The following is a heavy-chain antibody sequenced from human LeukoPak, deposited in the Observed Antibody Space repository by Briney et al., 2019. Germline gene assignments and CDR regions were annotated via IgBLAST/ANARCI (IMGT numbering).Heavy chain of an antibody. CDR2: IRYDGSNK. D-gene: IGHD2-2*02. V-gene: IGHV3-30*02. Sequence: GGSLRLSCAASGFTFSSYGMHWVRQAPGKGLEWVAFIRYDGSNKYYADSVKGRFTISRDNSKNTLYLQMNSLRAEDTVVYYCANVVVPAAISSEYFQHRGQGTLVTVSS. J-gene: IGHJ1*01. CDR1: GFTFSSYG. CDR3: ANVVVPAAISSEYFQH.